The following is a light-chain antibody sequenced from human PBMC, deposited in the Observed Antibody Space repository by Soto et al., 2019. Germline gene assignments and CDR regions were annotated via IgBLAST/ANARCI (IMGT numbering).Light chain of an antibody. CDR3: LQHHSYPFT. Sequence: DIQMTQSPSSLSASVGDRVTINCRASQGIGNDLGWYQQKPGKAPKRLIYTASSLQSGVPSRFSGSGSGTEFTLTISSLQPEDFATYYCLQHHSYPFTSGQGTKLDIK. V-gene: IGKV1-17*01. J-gene: IGKJ2*01. CDR1: QGIGND. CDR2: TAS.